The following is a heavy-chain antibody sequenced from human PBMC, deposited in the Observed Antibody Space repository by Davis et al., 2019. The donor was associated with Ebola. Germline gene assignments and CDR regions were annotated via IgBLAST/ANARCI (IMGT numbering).Heavy chain of an antibody. CDR3: ASAGSAWSVGP. CDR2: IKQDGSEK. V-gene: IGHV3-7*01. CDR1: GFTFSSHW. J-gene: IGHJ5*02. D-gene: IGHD6-13*01. Sequence: GESLKIPCAASGFTFSSHWMSWVRQAPGKGLEWVANIKQDGSEKDYVDSVKGRFTISRDNAKNSLYLQMNSLRADDSAVYYCASAGSAWSVGPWGQGTLVTVSS.